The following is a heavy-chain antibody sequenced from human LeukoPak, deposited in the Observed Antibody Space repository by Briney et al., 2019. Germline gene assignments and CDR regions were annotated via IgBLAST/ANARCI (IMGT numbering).Heavy chain of an antibody. CDR2: IKEDGSEK. Sequence: GESLTLSCVVSRFTFSRFWMAWVRQAPGKGPEWVAQIKEDGSEKHYMDFVEGRFTISRDNAKNSLYLQMNSLRAEDTAVYYCAKDYGGGYFDYWGQGTLVTVSS. CDR1: RFTFSRFW. D-gene: IGHD3-16*01. CDR3: AKDYGGGYFDY. V-gene: IGHV3-7*01. J-gene: IGHJ4*02.